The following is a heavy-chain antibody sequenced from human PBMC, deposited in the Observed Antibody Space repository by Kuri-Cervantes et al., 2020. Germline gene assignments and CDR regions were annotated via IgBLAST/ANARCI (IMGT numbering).Heavy chain of an antibody. CDR1: GYTFTSYY. CDR2: INPSGGST. J-gene: IGHJ6*02. Sequence: ASVKVSCKASGYTFTSYYMHWVRQAPGQGLEWMGIINPSGGSTSYAQKFQGRVTMTRDTSTSTVYMELSSLRSEDTAVYYCAKGITMVRGAPQPPWDGMDVWGQGTTVTVSS. CDR3: AKGITMVRGAPQPPWDGMDV. V-gene: IGHV1-46*01. D-gene: IGHD3-10*01.